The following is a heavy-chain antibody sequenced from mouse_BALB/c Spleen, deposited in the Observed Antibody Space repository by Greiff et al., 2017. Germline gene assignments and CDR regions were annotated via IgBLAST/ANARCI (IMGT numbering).Heavy chain of an antibody. CDR1: GFTFSSYT. Sequence: EVKLVESGGGLVKPGGSLKLSCAASGFTFSSYTMSWVRQTPEKRLEWVATISSGGSYTYYPDSVKGRFTISRDNAKNTLYLQMSSLKSEDTAMYYCTRDGGNHYYAMDYWGQGTSVTVSS. CDR2: ISSGGSYT. CDR3: TRDGGNHYYAMDY. D-gene: IGHD1-1*02. V-gene: IGHV5-6-4*01. J-gene: IGHJ4*01.